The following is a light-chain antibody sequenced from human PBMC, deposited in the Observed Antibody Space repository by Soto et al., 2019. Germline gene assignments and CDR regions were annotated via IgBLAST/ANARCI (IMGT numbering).Light chain of an antibody. Sequence: EIVLTQSPGTLSSSPGERATLSCRASQSVSSSPLAWYQQKPGQAPRLLIYVASSRATGIPDRFSGSGSWTDFTVTISRLEPEDFAVYFCQQYGDSPMYTFGQGTKLEI. V-gene: IGKV3-20*01. J-gene: IGKJ2*01. CDR1: QSVSSSP. CDR2: VAS. CDR3: QQYGDSPMYT.